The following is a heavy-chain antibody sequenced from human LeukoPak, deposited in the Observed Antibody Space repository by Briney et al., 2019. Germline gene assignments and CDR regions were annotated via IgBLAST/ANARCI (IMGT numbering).Heavy chain of an antibody. D-gene: IGHD1/OR15-1a*01. V-gene: IGHV3-7*01. CDR2: INLDGSEK. CDR1: GFTFDNYY. CDR3: AREGTRGLFDS. J-gene: IGHJ4*02. Sequence: PGGSLRLSCEASGFTFDNYYMSWVRQAPGKGLEWVADINLDGSEKYYVDSVKGRFTISRDNAKNSLNLHMNSLRAEDTAVYYCAREGTRGLFDSWGQGTLVTVSS.